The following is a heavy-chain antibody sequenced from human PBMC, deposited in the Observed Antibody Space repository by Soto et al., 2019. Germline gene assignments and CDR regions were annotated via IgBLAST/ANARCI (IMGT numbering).Heavy chain of an antibody. CDR3: AKGGYSSSLTYYYYGMDV. J-gene: IGHJ6*02. D-gene: IGHD6-6*01. CDR2: ISYDGSNK. Sequence: ESVGGVVQPGRSLRLSCAASGFTFSSYGMHWVRQAPGKGLEWVAVISYDGSNKYYADSVKGRFTISRDNSKNTLYLQMNSLRAEDTAVYYCAKGGYSSSLTYYYYGMDVWGQGTTVTVSS. V-gene: IGHV3-30*18. CDR1: GFTFSSYG.